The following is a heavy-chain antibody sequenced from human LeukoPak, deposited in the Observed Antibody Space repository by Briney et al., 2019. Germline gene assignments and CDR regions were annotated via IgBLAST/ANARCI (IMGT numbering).Heavy chain of an antibody. D-gene: IGHD6-25*01. CDR2: IYYSGST. CDR1: GGSISSYY. Sequence: KPSETLSLTCTVSGGSISSYYWSWIRQPPGKGLEWIGYIYYSGSTNYNPSLKSRVTISVDTSKNQFSLKLSSVTAADTAVYYCARQDSSGCSAQPKNWFDPWGQGTLVTVSS. V-gene: IGHV4-59*08. J-gene: IGHJ5*02. CDR3: ARQDSSGCSAQPKNWFDP.